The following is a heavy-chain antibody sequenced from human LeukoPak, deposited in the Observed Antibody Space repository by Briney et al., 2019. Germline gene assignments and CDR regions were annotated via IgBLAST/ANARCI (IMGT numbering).Heavy chain of an antibody. D-gene: IGHD3-3*02. CDR3: ARDLRVAL. Sequence: GGSLRLSCVASGFSFNTYWMSWVRQAPGKGLEWVSSISSSSSYIYYADSVKGRFTISRDNAKNSLYLQMNSLKAEDTAVYYCARDLRVALGGQGTLVTVSS. CDR2: ISSSSSYI. V-gene: IGHV3-21*01. J-gene: IGHJ4*02. CDR1: GFSFNTYW.